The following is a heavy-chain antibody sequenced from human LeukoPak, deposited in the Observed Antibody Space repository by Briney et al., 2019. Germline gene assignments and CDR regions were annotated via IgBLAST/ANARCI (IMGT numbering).Heavy chain of an antibody. CDR3: ARGYDFWSGYPSFDY. V-gene: IGHV4-59*08. Sequence: PSETLSLTCTVSGGSISSYYWSWIRQPPGKGLEWIGYIYSSGSTNYNPSLKSRVTISVDTSKNQFSLKLSSVTAADTAVYYCARGYDFWSGYPSFDYWGQGTLVTVSS. J-gene: IGHJ4*02. CDR2: IYSSGST. CDR1: GGSISSYY. D-gene: IGHD3-3*01.